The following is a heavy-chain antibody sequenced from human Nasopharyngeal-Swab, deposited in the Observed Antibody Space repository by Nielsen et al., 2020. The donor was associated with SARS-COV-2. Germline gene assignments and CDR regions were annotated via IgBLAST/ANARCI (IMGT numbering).Heavy chain of an antibody. D-gene: IGHD6-19*01. CDR1: EFAFSSYW. Sequence: GESLKISCAASEFAFSSYWMHWVRQAPEKGLVWVSRINSDGTRTNYADSVKGRFTISRDNAKNTLYLQMSSLRPEDTAVYYCARGAVAGRNAFDIWGQGTLITVSS. J-gene: IGHJ3*02. V-gene: IGHV3-74*01. CDR2: INSDGTRT. CDR3: ARGAVAGRNAFDI.